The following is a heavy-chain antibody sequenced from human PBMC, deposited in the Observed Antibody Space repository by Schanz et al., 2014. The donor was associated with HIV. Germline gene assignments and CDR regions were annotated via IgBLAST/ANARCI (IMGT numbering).Heavy chain of an antibody. V-gene: IGHV3-7*03. CDR1: GFTFSDFW. D-gene: IGHD1-26*01. CDR2: IKGDGSEK. Sequence: EVHLVESGGGMVQPGGSLRLSCAASGFTFSDFWMTWVRQAPGKGLEWVANIKGDGSEKSLVDSVKGRFTISRDNAKNSLYLQXXXXXAEDTAVYYCARDSGXXSWGQGTLVTVSS. CDR3: ARDSGXXS. J-gene: IGHJ4*02.